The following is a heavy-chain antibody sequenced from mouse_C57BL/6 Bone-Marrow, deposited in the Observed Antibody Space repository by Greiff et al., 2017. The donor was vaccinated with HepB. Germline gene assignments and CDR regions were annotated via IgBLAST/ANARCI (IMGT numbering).Heavy chain of an antibody. J-gene: IGHJ4*01. CDR1: GFTFSDYG. Sequence: EVKLMESGGGLVKPGESLKLSCAASGFTFSDYGMHWVRQAPEKGLEWVAYISSGSSTIYYADTVKGRFTISRDNAKNTLFLQMTRLRSEDTAMYYCARGHYGYYGDAMDYWGQGASVTVAS. CDR2: ISSGSSTI. D-gene: IGHD2-3*01. CDR3: ARGHYGYYGDAMDY. V-gene: IGHV5-17*01.